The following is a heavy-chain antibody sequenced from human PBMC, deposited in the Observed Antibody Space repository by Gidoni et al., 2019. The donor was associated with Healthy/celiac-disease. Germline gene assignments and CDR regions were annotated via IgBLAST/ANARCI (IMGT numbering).Heavy chain of an antibody. D-gene: IGHD3-3*01. CDR1: GYSISSGYY. J-gene: IGHJ5*02. CDR3: ARDGRGVTSNWFDP. CDR2: IYHSGST. Sequence: QVQLQESGPGLVKPSETLSLTCAVSGYSISSGYYWGWIRQPPGKGLEWIGSIYHSGSTYYNPSLKSRVTISVDTSKNQFSLKLSSVTAADTAVYYCARDGRGVTSNWFDPWGQGTLVTVSS. V-gene: IGHV4-38-2*02.